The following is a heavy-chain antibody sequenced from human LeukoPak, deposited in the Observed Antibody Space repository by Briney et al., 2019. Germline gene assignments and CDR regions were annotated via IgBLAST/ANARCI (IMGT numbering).Heavy chain of an antibody. CDR1: GFTFSSYA. D-gene: IGHD6-19*01. Sequence: GGSLRLSCAASGFTFSSYAKSWVRQAPGKGLEWVSAISGSGGSTYYADSVKGRFTISRDNSKNTVYLQMNSLRAEDTAVYYCAKHIAVAGTGYFDYWGQGTLVTVSS. CDR3: AKHIAVAGTGYFDY. CDR2: ISGSGGST. V-gene: IGHV3-23*01. J-gene: IGHJ4*02.